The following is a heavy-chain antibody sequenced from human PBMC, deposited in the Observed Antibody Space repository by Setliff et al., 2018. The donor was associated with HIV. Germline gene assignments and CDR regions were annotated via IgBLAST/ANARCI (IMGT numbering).Heavy chain of an antibody. J-gene: IGHJ4*02. V-gene: IGHV3-53*05. CDR3: VRDPIEGYPDYFDY. CDR1: GFTINNHH. Sequence: GGSLRLSCAVSGFTINNHHMAWVRQAPGQGLEWVSALYNDGSTYYPDSVKGRFTISRDNSKNTLSPQMNRLRPEDTATYYCVRDPIEGYPDYFDYWGQGTLVTVSS. D-gene: IGHD1-26*01. CDR2: LYNDGST.